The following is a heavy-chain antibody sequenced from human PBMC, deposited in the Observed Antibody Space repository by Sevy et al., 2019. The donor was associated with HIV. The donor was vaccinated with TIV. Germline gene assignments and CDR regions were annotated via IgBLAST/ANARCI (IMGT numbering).Heavy chain of an antibody. D-gene: IGHD1-26*01. J-gene: IGHJ4*02. V-gene: IGHV3-30*03. CDR2: ISYDGSDI. CDR3: SNGAGGSYWGGFDY. Sequence: GGSLRLSCEVSGFTFSDYGMHWVRQAPGKGLEWLAVISYDGSDIYDPDSVEGRFTVSRDNSKNTLYLQMNSLRPEDTAVYYCSNGAGGSYWGGFDYWGQGTLVTVSS. CDR1: GFTFSDYG.